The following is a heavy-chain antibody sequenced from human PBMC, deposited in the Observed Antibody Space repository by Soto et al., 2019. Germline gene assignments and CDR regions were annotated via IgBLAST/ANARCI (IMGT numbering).Heavy chain of an antibody. Sequence: QVPLVQSGAEVKKPGASVKVSCKASGYTFTSYGISWVRQAPGQGLEWMGWISAYNGNTNYAQKLQGRVTMTTDTSTSTAYMELRSLRSDDTAVYYCARENSDYGVYYYGMDVWGQGTTVTVSS. CDR1: GYTFTSYG. V-gene: IGHV1-18*01. CDR3: ARENSDYGVYYYGMDV. J-gene: IGHJ6*02. CDR2: ISAYNGNT. D-gene: IGHD4-17*01.